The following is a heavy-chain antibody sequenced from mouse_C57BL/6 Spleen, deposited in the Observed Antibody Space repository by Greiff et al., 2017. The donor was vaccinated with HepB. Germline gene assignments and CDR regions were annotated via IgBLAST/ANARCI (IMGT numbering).Heavy chain of an antibody. Sequence: QVQLKESGAELVRPGASVTLSCKASGYTFTDYEMHWVKQTPVHGLEWIGAIDPETGGTAYNQKFKGKAILTADKSSSTAYMELRSLTSEDSAVYYCTTGGNSNYWGQGTTLTVSS. D-gene: IGHD2-1*01. CDR1: GYTFTDYE. V-gene: IGHV1-15*01. J-gene: IGHJ2*01. CDR2: IDPETGGT. CDR3: TTGGNSNY.